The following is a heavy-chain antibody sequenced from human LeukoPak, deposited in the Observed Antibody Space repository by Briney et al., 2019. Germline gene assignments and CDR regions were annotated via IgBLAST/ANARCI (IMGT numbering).Heavy chain of an antibody. V-gene: IGHV3-66*02. CDR2: IYSAGIT. Sequence: GGPLRLSCAASGFTVSNNYMSWVRQAPGKGLEWVSVIYSAGITYYADSVKGRFTISRDNSKNTLYLQMNSLRAEDTAVYYCARDAEGLGNHYMDVWGKGTTVTVSS. D-gene: IGHD1-26*01. CDR1: GFTVSNNY. J-gene: IGHJ6*03. CDR3: ARDAEGLGNHYMDV.